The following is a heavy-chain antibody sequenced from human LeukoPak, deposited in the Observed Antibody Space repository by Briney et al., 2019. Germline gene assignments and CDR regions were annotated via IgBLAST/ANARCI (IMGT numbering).Heavy chain of an antibody. CDR1: GFTFSSYS. D-gene: IGHD3-10*01. J-gene: IGHJ4*02. CDR3: AKEGEWFGEPGLGWYFDY. Sequence: PGGSLRLSCAASGFTFSSYSMNWVRQAPGKGLEWVSSISSSSSYIYYADSVKGRFTISRDNAKNSLYLQMNSLRTEDTALYYCAKEGEWFGEPGLGWYFDYWGQGTLVTVSS. CDR2: ISSSSSYI. V-gene: IGHV3-21*04.